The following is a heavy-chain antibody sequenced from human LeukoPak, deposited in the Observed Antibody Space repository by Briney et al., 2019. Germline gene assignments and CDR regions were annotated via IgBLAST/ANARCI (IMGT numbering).Heavy chain of an antibody. CDR1: GGSLSSSSDY. CDR3: ARQSVRAIAIAARPGNYFDY. Sequence: PSETLSLTCTVSGGSLSSSSDYWGWIRQPPGKGLEWIGSIYYSGNTYYNPSLKSRVTISLDTPKNQFSLKLSSVTAADTAVYYCARQSVRAIAIAARPGNYFDYWGQGTLVTVSS. V-gene: IGHV4-39*01. CDR2: IYYSGNT. J-gene: IGHJ4*02. D-gene: IGHD6-6*01.